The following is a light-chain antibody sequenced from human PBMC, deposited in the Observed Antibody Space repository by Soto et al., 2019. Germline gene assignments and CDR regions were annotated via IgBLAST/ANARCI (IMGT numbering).Light chain of an antibody. CDR1: TSDVGGYSF. CDR3: CSYAGSSTFEV. J-gene: IGLJ1*01. CDR2: EVS. Sequence: QSALTQPASVSGSPGQSITISCTGTTSDVGGYSFVSWYQLHPGKAPKLMIYEVSNRPSGVSNRFSGSKSGNTASLTISGLQAEDEADYYCCSYAGSSTFEVFGTGTKVTVL. V-gene: IGLV2-23*02.